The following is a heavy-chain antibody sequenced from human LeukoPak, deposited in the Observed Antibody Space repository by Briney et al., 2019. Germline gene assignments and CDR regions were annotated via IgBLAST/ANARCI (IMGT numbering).Heavy chain of an antibody. CDR2: ISGSGGST. J-gene: IGHJ4*02. D-gene: IGHD5-12*01. V-gene: IGHV3-23*01. Sequence: GSLRLSCAASGFTFSSYAMSWVRQAPGKGLEWVSAISGSGGSTYYADSVKGRFTISRDNSKNTLYLQMNSLRAEDTAVYYCAKDPHPDIVATGDYWGQGTLVTVSS. CDR3: AKDPHPDIVATGDY. CDR1: GFTFSSYA.